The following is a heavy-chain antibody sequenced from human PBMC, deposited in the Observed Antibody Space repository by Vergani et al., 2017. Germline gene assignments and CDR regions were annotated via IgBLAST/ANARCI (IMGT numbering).Heavy chain of an antibody. CDR2: IRSKAYGGTT. CDR3: ARNDYGDYPFYFDY. D-gene: IGHD4-17*01. Sequence: EVQLVESGGGLVQPGRSLRLSCTASGFTFGDYAMSWVRQAPGKGLEWVGFIRSKAYGGTTEYAASVKGRFTISRDDSKSIAYLQMNSLRAEDTAVYYCARNDYGDYPFYFDYWGQGTLVTVSS. V-gene: IGHV3-49*04. CDR1: GFTFGDYA. J-gene: IGHJ4*02.